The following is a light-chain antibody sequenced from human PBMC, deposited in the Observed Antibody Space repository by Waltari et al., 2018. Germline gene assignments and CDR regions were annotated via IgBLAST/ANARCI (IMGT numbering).Light chain of an antibody. CDR2: HTS. CDR3: QKYDFLPAT. V-gene: IGKV3-20*01. Sequence: EIVLTQSPGTLSLSPGERATLSCRASQGVGKYLAWYQQRPGQAPRPLLYHTSIRATGIPDRFSGSVYGTDFSLTISRLEPEDFAVYYCQKYDFLPATFGQGTTVEIK. J-gene: IGKJ1*01. CDR1: QGVGKY.